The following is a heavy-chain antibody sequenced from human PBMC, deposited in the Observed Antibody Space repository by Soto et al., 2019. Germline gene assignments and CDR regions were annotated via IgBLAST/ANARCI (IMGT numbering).Heavy chain of an antibody. CDR1: GGSVSSGSYY. V-gene: IGHV4-61*01. Sequence: QVQLQESGPGLVKPSETLSLTCTVSGGSVSSGSYYWSWIRQPPGEGLEWIGYIYYSGSTNYNPSLKRRITPSVDTSKNQLSLKLSSVTAADTAMYYCARDDELRFLECFKFGFYGMDVWGQGTTVTVS. CDR2: IYYSGST. CDR3: ARDDELRFLECFKFGFYGMDV. D-gene: IGHD3-3*01. J-gene: IGHJ6*02.